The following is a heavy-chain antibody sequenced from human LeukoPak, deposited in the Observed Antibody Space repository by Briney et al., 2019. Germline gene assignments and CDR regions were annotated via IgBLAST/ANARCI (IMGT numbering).Heavy chain of an antibody. J-gene: IGHJ6*04. CDR2: MYYSGTTT. D-gene: IGHD3-10*01. Sequence: SETLSLTCTVSGDSIRGYYWNWIRQSPGKGLEWIAYMYYSGTTTKYNPSLRSRVTMSADTPKNQISLKLSSVTAADTAVYYCARDLAGSSSMDVWGKGTTVTVSS. V-gene: IGHV4-59*01. CDR1: GDSIRGYY. CDR3: ARDLAGSSSMDV.